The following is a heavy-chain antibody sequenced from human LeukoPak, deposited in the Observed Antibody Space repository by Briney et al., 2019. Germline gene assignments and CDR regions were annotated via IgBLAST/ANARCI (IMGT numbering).Heavy chain of an antibody. CDR2: IYYSGST. D-gene: IGHD2/OR15-2a*01. J-gene: IGHJ4*02. CDR1: GGSISSYY. Sequence: PSETLSLTCTVSGGSISSYYWSWIRQPPGKGLEWIGYIYYSGSTYYNPSLKSRVTISVDTSKNQFSLKLSSVTAADTAVYYCARVTKYCTSMTCFYYYFDYWGQGTLVTVSS. CDR3: ARVTKYCTSMTCFYYYFDY. V-gene: IGHV4-59*12.